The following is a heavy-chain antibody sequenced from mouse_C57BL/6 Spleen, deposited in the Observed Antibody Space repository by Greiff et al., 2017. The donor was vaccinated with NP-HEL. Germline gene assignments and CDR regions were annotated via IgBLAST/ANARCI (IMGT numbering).Heavy chain of an antibody. J-gene: IGHJ1*03. V-gene: IGHV1-83*01. CDR2: YPGSGNTY. D-gene: IGHD2-3*01. Sequence: VQLQQSGPELVKPGASVKMSCKASGYTFTDYYMHWVKQKPGKGLEWIGEIYPGSGNTYYNEKFKGKATLTADTSSSTAYMQLSSLTSEDSAVYFCARLRDGSYWYFDVWGTGTTVTVSS. CDR1: YTFTDYYM. CDR3: RLRDGSYWYFDV.